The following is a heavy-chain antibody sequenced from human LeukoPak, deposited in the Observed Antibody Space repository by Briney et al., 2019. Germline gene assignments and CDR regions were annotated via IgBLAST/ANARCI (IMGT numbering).Heavy chain of an antibody. D-gene: IGHD5-18*01. CDR2: IYTSGST. CDR3: ARAILDTAMVITTDWFDP. J-gene: IGHJ5*02. CDR1: GGSISSYY. Sequence: PSETLSLTCTVSGGSISSYYWSWIRQPAGKGLGWIGRIYTSGSTNYNPSLKSRVTMSVDTSKNQFSLKLSSVTAADTAVYYCARAILDTAMVITTDWFDPWGQGTLVTVSS. V-gene: IGHV4-4*07.